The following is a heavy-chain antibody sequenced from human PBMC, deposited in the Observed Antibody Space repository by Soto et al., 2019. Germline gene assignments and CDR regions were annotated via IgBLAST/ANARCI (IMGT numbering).Heavy chain of an antibody. CDR1: GYTFTIYG. J-gene: IGHJ5*01. V-gene: IGHV1-18*04. Sequence: GAPVNASWKASGYTFTIYGSRWVRRAPGQGLEWMGWISAYNGNTNYAQKLQGRVTMTTDTSTSTAYMELRSLRSDDTAVYYCAYTAVVGTTDFDYWGQGTLVTVSS. CDR3: AYTAVVGTTDFDY. CDR2: ISAYNGNT. D-gene: IGHD6-19*01.